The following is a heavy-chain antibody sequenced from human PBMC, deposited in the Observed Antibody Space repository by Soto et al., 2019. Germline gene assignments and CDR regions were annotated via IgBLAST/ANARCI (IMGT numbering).Heavy chain of an antibody. D-gene: IGHD2-15*01. V-gene: IGHV6-1*01. CDR2: TYYRSKWYN. J-gene: IGHJ4*02. CDR1: GDSVSSNSAA. Sequence: PSQTLSLTCVISGDSVSSNSAAWNWIRQSPSRGLEWLGRTYYRSKWYNDYAVSVKSRITINPDTSKNQFSLQLNSVTPEDTAVYYCARASVRYCSGGSCLSHWGQGTLVTVSS. CDR3: ARASVRYCSGGSCLSH.